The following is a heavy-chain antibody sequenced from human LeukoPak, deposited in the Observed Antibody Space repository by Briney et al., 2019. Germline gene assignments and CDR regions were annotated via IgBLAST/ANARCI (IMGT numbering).Heavy chain of an antibody. V-gene: IGHV1-18*01. Sequence: ASVKVSCKASGGTFSSYAISWVRQAPGQGLEWMGWISAYNGNTNYAQKLQGRVTMTTDTSTSTAYMELRSLRSDDTAVYYCARGDYVARWFDPWGQGTLVTVSS. CDR3: ARGDYVARWFDP. CDR2: ISAYNGNT. CDR1: GGTFSSYA. D-gene: IGHD4-17*01. J-gene: IGHJ5*02.